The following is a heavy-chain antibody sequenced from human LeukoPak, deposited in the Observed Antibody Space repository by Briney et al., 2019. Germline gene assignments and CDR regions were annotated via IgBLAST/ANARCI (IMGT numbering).Heavy chain of an antibody. CDR2: INPNSGGT. V-gene: IGHV1-2*02. J-gene: IGHJ4*02. CDR3: VTSPWTAMAMDDY. Sequence: ASVKVSCKASGYTFTGYYMHWVRQAPGQGLEWMGWINPNSGGTNYAQKFQGRVTMTRDTSISTAYMELSRLRSDDTAVYYCVTSPWTAMAMDDYWGQGTLVTVSS. CDR1: GYTFTGYY. D-gene: IGHD5-18*01.